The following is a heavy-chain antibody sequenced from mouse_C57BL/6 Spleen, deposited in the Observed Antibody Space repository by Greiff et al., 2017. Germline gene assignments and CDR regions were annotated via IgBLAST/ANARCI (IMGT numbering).Heavy chain of an antibody. CDR3: AKKDYGSSPYYAMDY. D-gene: IGHD1-1*01. CDR1: GYTFTGYW. CDR2: LLPGSGST. Sequence: VQLQQSGAELMKPGASVKLSCKATGYTFTGYWIEWVKQRPGHGLEWIGELLPGSGSTNYNEKFKGKATFTADTSSNTAYMQLSSLITEDSAIYYCAKKDYGSSPYYAMDYWGQGTSVTVSS. V-gene: IGHV1-9*01. J-gene: IGHJ4*01.